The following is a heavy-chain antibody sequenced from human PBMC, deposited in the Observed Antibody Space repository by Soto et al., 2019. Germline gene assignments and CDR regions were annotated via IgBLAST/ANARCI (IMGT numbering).Heavy chain of an antibody. CDR1: GYTXTSYY. CDR3: ARDQVVVALYY. V-gene: IGHV1-46*01. CDR2: INTSGGST. D-gene: IGHD2-15*01. Sequence: GXSXKVSCKASGYTXTSYYIRWVRQAPGQGLDWIGIINTSGGSTSYAQKFQGRVTMTRETSTSTVYMELSRMRSEDTAVYYCARDQVVVALYYWGQGTLCTVSS. J-gene: IGHJ4*02.